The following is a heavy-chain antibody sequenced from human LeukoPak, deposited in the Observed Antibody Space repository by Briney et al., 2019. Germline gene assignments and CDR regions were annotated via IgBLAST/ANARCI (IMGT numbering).Heavy chain of an antibody. D-gene: IGHD3-22*01. V-gene: IGHV1-69*04. CDR3: ARGYYDTPTDY. CDR1: GGTFSSYA. J-gene: IGHJ4*02. CDR2: IIPILGIA. Sequence: SVKVSFKASGGTFSSYAISWVRQAPGQGLERMGRIIPILGIANYAQKFQGRVTITADKSTSTAYMELSSLRSEDTAVYYCARGYYDTPTDYWGQGTLVTVSS.